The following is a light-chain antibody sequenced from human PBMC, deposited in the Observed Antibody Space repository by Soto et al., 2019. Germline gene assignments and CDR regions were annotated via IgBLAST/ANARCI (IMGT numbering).Light chain of an antibody. J-gene: IGKJ4*01. CDR1: QSITTY. Sequence: DIQMTQSPSSLSASVGDRVTITCRASQSITTYLNWYQQKPGTAPRLLIYGASSLQSGVPSTFSGSGSGTDFALTITSLQPEDFATYHCQQSYSSPRTFGGGTKVEIK. V-gene: IGKV1-39*01. CDR2: GAS. CDR3: QQSYSSPRT.